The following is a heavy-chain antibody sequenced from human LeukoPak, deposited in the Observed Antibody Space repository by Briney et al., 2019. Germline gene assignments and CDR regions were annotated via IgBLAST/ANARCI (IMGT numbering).Heavy chain of an antibody. J-gene: IGHJ4*02. CDR2: IYYSGST. Sequence: PSETLSLTCTVSGGSISSYYWSWIRQPPGKGLEWIGYIYYSGSTNYNPSLKSRVTISVDTSKNQFSLKLSSVTAADTAVYYCARGPGIQLWFPYYFDYWGQGTLVTVSS. V-gene: IGHV4-59*01. D-gene: IGHD5-18*01. CDR3: ARGPGIQLWFPYYFDY. CDR1: GGSISSYY.